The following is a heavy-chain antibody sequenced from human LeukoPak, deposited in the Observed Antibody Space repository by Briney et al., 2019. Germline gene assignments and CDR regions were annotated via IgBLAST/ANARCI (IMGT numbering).Heavy chain of an antibody. J-gene: IGHJ1*01. V-gene: IGHV3-9*01. CDR3: AKEGGFGEEIEYFQH. CDR2: ISWNSGSI. CDR1: GFTFDDYA. D-gene: IGHD3-10*01. Sequence: TGGSLRLSCAASGFTFDDYAMHWVRQAPGKGLEWVSGISWNSGSIGYADSVKGRFTISRDNSKNTLYLQMNSLRAEDTAVYYCAKEGGFGEEIEYFQHWGQGTLVTVSS.